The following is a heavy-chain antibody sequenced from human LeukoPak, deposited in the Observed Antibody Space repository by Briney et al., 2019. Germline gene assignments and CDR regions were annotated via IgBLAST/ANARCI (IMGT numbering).Heavy chain of an antibody. J-gene: IGHJ4*02. CDR1: GFTFTNYD. V-gene: IGHV3-48*03. Sequence: PGGSLRLSCAASGFTFTNYDMNWVRQAPGKGLEWVSYISSGSSIYSADSVKGRFTISRDNAKNSLFLQMNSLRAEDTAVYYCARQRLPSGFDYWGQGTLVTVSS. CDR3: ARQRLPSGFDY. D-gene: IGHD6-25*01. CDR2: ISSGSSI.